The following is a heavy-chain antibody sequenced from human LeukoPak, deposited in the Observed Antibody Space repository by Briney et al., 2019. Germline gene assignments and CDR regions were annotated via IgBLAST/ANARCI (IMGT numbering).Heavy chain of an antibody. D-gene: IGHD3-22*01. CDR3: ARAYYDSSGYYSLPYYFDY. V-gene: IGHV4-59*01. CDR2: IYYSGST. J-gene: IGHJ4*02. CDR1: GGSISSYY. Sequence: TTSETLSLTCTVAGGSISSYYWSWIRQPPGKGLEWIGYIYYSGSTNYNPSLKSRVTISVDTSKNQFSLKLSSVTAADTAVYYCARAYYDSSGYYSLPYYFDYWGREPWSPSPQ.